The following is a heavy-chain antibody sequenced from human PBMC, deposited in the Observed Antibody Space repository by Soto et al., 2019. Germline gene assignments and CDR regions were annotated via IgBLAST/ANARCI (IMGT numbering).Heavy chain of an antibody. Sequence: EVKLVESGGGLVQPGGSLRLSCAASGFTVSSNYMSWVRQAPGKGLEWVSVIYSGGSTYYADSVKGRFTISRHNSKNTLYLQMNSLRAEDTAVYYCARGANFDWLLRGPYGYYYYMDVWGKGTTVTVSS. J-gene: IGHJ6*03. D-gene: IGHD3-9*01. CDR2: IYSGGST. V-gene: IGHV3-53*04. CDR1: GFTVSSNY. CDR3: ARGANFDWLLRGPYGYYYYMDV.